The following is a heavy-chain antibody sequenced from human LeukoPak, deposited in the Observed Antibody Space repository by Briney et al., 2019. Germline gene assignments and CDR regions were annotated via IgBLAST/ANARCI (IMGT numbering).Heavy chain of an antibody. V-gene: IGHV3-30*18. J-gene: IGHJ4*02. D-gene: IGHD2-15*01. CDR3: AKEDGSLYYFDH. Sequence: GGSLRLSCAASGFTFSSYGMHWVRQAPGKGLEWVAVISYDGSNKYYADSVKGRFTISRDNSKNTLYLQMNSLRAEDTAVYYCAKEDGSLYYFDHWGQGTLVTVSS. CDR1: GFTFSSYG. CDR2: ISYDGSNK.